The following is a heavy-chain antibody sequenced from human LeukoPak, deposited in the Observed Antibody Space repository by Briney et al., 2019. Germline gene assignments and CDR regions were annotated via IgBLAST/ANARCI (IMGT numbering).Heavy chain of an antibody. CDR2: IYYSGSP. Sequence: SETLSLTCTVSGGSITDYSWSWIRQSPGKGLEWIGGIYYSGSPNYNPSLKSRVSISIDTSKSQFSLNLSSMTGADAAVYYCARLTRVPAAPPELDYWGQGTLVTVSS. V-gene: IGHV4-59*08. J-gene: IGHJ4*02. CDR1: GGSITDYS. D-gene: IGHD2-2*01. CDR3: ARLTRVPAAPPELDY.